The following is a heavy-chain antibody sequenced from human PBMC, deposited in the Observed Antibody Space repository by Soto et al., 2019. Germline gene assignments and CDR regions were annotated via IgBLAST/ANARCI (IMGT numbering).Heavy chain of an antibody. J-gene: IGHJ4*02. CDR2: ISPYNGKT. CDR3: ARGDDYVWGSFRP. Sequence: ASVMVSCKASGYTFTTHGISWVRQAPGQGLEWMGWISPYNGKTTYAQKVQGRVTMTTDTSTSTAYMELRGLRSDDTAVYYCARGDDYVWGSFRPWGQGTQVTVSS. D-gene: IGHD3-16*02. V-gene: IGHV1-18*04. CDR1: GYTFTTHG.